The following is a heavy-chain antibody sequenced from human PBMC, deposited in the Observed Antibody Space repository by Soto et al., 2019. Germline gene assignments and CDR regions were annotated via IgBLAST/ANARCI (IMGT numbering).Heavy chain of an antibody. CDR2: INYSGNT. CDR3: ARNRGYSYGPVGSSFDY. Sequence: TLSLTCTISGDSISSYYWSWIRQPPGKELEWIGYINYSGNTNRNPSLKGRVTISIDTSKNELSLRLSSVTAADTAVYYCARNRGYSYGPVGSSFDYWGQGTLVTAPQ. V-gene: IGHV4-59*08. CDR1: GDSISSYY. J-gene: IGHJ4*02. D-gene: IGHD5-18*01.